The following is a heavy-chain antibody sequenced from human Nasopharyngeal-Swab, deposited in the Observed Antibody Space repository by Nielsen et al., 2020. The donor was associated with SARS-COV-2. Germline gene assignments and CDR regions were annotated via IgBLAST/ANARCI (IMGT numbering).Heavy chain of an antibody. V-gene: IGHV3-11*04. CDR1: GFTFSNAW. CDR2: ISSSGSTI. Sequence: GESLKISCAASGFTFSNAWMSWVRQAPGKGLEWVSYISSSGSTIYYADSVKGRFTISRDNAKNSLYLQMNSLRAEDTAVYYCARVGLHYYDSSGPFDYWGQGTLVTVSS. J-gene: IGHJ4*02. CDR3: ARVGLHYYDSSGPFDY. D-gene: IGHD3-22*01.